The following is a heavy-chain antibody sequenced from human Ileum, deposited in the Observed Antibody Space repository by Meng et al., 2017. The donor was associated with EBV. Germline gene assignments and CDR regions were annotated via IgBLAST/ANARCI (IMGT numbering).Heavy chain of an antibody. J-gene: IGHJ4*02. D-gene: IGHD3-10*01. CDR1: GGSFSGYY. Sequence: QVQLQQWGAVLLKPSETLSLTCAVDGGSFSGYYWSWIRQPPGKGLEWIGEINHSGSTNYNPSLKSRVTISVDTSKNQFSLKLSSVTAADTAVYYCARGNKVSDRGFDYWGQGTLVTVSS. CDR3: ARGNKVSDRGFDY. CDR2: INHSGST. V-gene: IGHV4-34*01.